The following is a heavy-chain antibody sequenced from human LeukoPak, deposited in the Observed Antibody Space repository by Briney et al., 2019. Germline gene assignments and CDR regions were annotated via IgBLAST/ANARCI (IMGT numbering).Heavy chain of an antibody. CDR1: GFTFSDYY. CDR2: ISSSSSYT. V-gene: IGHV3-11*06. J-gene: IGHJ6*04. Sequence: GGSLRLSCAASGFTFSDYYMSWLRQAPGKGLEWVSYISSSSSYTSYADSVKGRFTISRDNAKNSLYLQMNSLRAEDTAVYYCARGYYYYGMDVWGKGTTVTVSS. CDR3: ARGYYYYGMDV.